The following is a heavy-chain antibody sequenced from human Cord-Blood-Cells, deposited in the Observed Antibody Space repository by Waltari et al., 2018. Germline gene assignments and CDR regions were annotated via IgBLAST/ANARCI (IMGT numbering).Heavy chain of an antibody. CDR3: ARFDSSGAFDI. Sequence: EVQLVESGGGLVQPGGSLSLSCAASGFTFSSYSMNWVRQAPGKGLEWVSYISSSSSTIYYADSVKGRFTISRDNAKNSLYLQMNSLRAEDTAVYYCARFDSSGAFDIWGQGTMVTVSS. CDR2: ISSSSSTI. J-gene: IGHJ3*02. CDR1: GFTFSSYS. D-gene: IGHD3-22*01. V-gene: IGHV3-48*01.